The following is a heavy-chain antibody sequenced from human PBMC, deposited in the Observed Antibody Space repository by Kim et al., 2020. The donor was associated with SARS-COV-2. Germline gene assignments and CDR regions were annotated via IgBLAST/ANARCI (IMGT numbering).Heavy chain of an antibody. V-gene: IGHV4-39*07. CDR1: GGSISSSSYY. CDR2: IYYSGST. CDR3: ARDRWQQLAYY. D-gene: IGHD6-13*01. Sequence: SETLSLTCTVSGGSISSSSYYWGWIRQPPGKGLEWIGSIYYSGSTYYNPSLKSRVTISVDTSKNQFSLNLSSVTAADTAVYYCARDRWQQLAYYWGQGSLVTVSS. J-gene: IGHJ4*02.